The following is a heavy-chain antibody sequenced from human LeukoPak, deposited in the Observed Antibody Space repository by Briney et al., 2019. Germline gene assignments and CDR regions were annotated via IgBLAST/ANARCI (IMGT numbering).Heavy chain of an antibody. CDR3: AREYSSSSGRTFDY. CDR2: ISTTGST. D-gene: IGHD6-6*01. CDR1: RGSISSYY. Sequence: SETLSLTCTVSRGSISSYYWNCIRQPAGKGLEWIGRISTTGSTNYNPSLKSRLTMSVDASKNQFSLRLSSVSAADTAVYYCAREYSSSSGRTFDYWGQGTLVTVSS. V-gene: IGHV4-4*07. J-gene: IGHJ4*02.